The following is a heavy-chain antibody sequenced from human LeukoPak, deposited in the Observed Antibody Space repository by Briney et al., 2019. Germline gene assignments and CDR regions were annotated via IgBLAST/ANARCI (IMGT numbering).Heavy chain of an antibody. D-gene: IGHD3-10*01. V-gene: IGHV1-8*01. CDR3: ARDYYGPGSYDYYYGMDV. J-gene: IGHJ6*02. CDR1: GYTCTSYD. Sequence: ASVKVSCKASGYTCTSYDINWVRQATGQGLEWMGWMNPNSGNTGYAQKCQGRVTMTRNTSRSTAYMELSSLRSEDTAVYYCARDYYGPGSYDYYYGMDVWGQGTTVTVSS. CDR2: MNPNSGNT.